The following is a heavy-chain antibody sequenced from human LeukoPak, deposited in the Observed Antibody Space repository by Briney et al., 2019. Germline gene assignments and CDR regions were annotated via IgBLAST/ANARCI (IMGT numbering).Heavy chain of an antibody. CDR2: INLYSGDT. J-gene: IGHJ3*02. V-gene: IGHV1-2*02. CDR3: ARYWAEPAATDDAFDI. Sequence: ASVKVSCKTSGYTFTTYFIHWVRQAPGQGLEWMGGINLYSGDTKYAQKFQGRATMTRDTSISTAYMELSRLMSDDTAVYYCARYWAEPAATDDAFDIWGQGTMVVVSS. CDR1: GYTFTTYF. D-gene: IGHD2-15*01.